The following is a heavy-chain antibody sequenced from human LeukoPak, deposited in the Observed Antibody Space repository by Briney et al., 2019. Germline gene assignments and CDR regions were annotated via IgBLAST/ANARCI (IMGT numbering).Heavy chain of an antibody. V-gene: IGHV4-34*01. CDR1: GGSFSGYY. D-gene: IGHD3-9*01. CDR2: INLSGST. J-gene: IGHJ6*03. Sequence: SETLSLTCAVYGGSFSGYYWSWIRQPPGKGLEWIGEINLSGSTNYNPSLKSRVTISVDTSKNQFSLKLSSVTAADTAVYYCARGRYDYDISTLGYYYYMDVWGKGTTVTVSS. CDR3: ARGRYDYDISTLGYYYYMDV.